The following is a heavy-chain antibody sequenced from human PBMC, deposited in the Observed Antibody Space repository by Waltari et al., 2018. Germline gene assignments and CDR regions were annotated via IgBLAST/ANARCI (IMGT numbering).Heavy chain of an antibody. J-gene: IGHJ5*02. CDR3: ARSIVGAPNWFDP. V-gene: IGHV3-21*01. Sequence: EVQLVESGGGLVKPGGSLRLSCAASGFTFSSYSMTSVRQAPGKGLEWVSSISSSSSYIYYADSVKGRFTISRDNAKNSLYLQMNSLRAEDTAVYYCARSIVGAPNWFDPWGQGTLVTVSS. D-gene: IGHD1-26*01. CDR1: GFTFSSYS. CDR2: ISSSSSYI.